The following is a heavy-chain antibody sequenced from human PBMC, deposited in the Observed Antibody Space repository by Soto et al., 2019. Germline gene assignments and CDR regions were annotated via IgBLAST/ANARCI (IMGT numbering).Heavy chain of an antibody. V-gene: IGHV1-18*01. CDR1: GYTFTSNG. J-gene: IGHJ3*02. CDR3: ASSGRYGGGEAFDI. D-gene: IGHD6-19*01. Sequence: APAKLSCKASGYTFTSNGLSWVRQAPGEGLEWMGWISAYNGNTNYAQKLQGRVTMTTDTSTSTAYMELRSLRSDDTAVYYCASSGRYGGGEAFDIWGQGTMVT. CDR2: ISAYNGNT.